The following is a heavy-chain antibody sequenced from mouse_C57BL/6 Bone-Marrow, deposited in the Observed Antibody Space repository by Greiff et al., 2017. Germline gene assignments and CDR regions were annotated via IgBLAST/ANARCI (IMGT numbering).Heavy chain of an antibody. CDR3: ARSIRLLLHNY. CDR2: ILPGSGST. J-gene: IGHJ2*01. CDR1: GYTFTGYW. D-gene: IGHD1-1*01. V-gene: IGHV1-9*01. Sequence: QVQLQQPGAELMKPGASVKFSCKATGYTFTGYWIEWVKQRPGHGLEWIGEILPGSGSTNYNEKFKGKATFTVDTSSNTAYMQLSSLTTEDSSIYDRARSIRLLLHNYWGQGTTLAVSS.